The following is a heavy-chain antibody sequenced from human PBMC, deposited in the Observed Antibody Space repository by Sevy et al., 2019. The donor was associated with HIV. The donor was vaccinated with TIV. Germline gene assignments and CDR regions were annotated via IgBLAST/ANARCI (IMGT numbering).Heavy chain of an antibody. J-gene: IGHJ4*02. CDR1: GFTFSDAW. CDR3: TTGGAD. CDR2: IRSEGDGGTT. V-gene: IGHV3-15*01. Sequence: GGSLRLSCAASGFTFSDAWMSWVRQAPRKGLEWVGRIRSEGDGGTTEYAAPVKGRFSIARDDSKNIVYVQMNSLKTEDTGVYYCTTGGADWGQGTLVTVSS.